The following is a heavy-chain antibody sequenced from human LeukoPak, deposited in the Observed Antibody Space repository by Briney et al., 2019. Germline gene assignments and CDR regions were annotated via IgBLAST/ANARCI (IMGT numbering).Heavy chain of an antibody. CDR1: GVTFSSYA. Sequence: GASVKVSCKASGVTFSSYAISWVRQAPGQGLEWMGGIIPIFRTANYAQKFQRRVTITADESTSTAYMELSSLRSEDTAVYYCARSSVKGGYAYYYYYYMDVWGKGTTVTVSS. CDR2: IIPIFRTA. CDR3: ARSSVKGGYAYYYYYYMDV. V-gene: IGHV1-69*13. J-gene: IGHJ6*03. D-gene: IGHD3-22*01.